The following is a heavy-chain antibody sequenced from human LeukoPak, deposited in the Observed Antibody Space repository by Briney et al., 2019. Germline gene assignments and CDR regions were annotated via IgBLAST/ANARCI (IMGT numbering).Heavy chain of an antibody. CDR1: GFTFDIYW. V-gene: IGHV3-7*01. Sequence: PGGSLRLSCVASGFTFDIYWMTWVRQAPGKGLEWVANISPDEREKYYVDSVKGRFTISRDNAKNSLSLQMNSLTAADTAVSYCARTGTTYRIAYWGQGTLVTVSS. D-gene: IGHD1-1*01. CDR2: ISPDEREK. J-gene: IGHJ4*02. CDR3: ARTGTTYRIAY.